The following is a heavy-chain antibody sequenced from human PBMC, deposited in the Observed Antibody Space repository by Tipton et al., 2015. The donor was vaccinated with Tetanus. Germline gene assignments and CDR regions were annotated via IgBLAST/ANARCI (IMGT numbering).Heavy chain of an antibody. D-gene: IGHD1-1*01. J-gene: IGHJ6*02. CDR2: IYDSGSI. V-gene: IGHV4-31*03. Sequence: LRLSCIVSGGSISSGGYYWSWIRQHPGEGLEWIGDIYDSGSIYYNPSLKRRVSLSIETSKNQFSLKLSSVTAADTAVYYCARERYIHYGMDVWGQGTMVTVSS. CDR1: GGSISSGGYY. CDR3: ARERYIHYGMDV.